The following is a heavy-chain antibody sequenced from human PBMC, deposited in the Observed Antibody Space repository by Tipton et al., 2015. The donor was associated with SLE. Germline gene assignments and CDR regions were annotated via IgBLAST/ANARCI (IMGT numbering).Heavy chain of an antibody. Sequence: TLSLTCAVSGYSISSGYYWGWIRQPPGKGLEWIGEINHSGSTNYNPSLKSRVTISVDTSKDQFSLKLSSVTAADTAVYYCASSGRERWLQPRDYWGQGTLVTVSS. J-gene: IGHJ4*02. V-gene: IGHV4-38-2*01. CDR2: INHSGST. CDR1: GYSISSGYY. D-gene: IGHD5-24*01. CDR3: ASSGRERWLQPRDY.